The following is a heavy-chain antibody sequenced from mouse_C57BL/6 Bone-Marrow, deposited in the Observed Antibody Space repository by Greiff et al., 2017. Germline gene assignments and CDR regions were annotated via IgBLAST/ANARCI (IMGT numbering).Heavy chain of an antibody. CDR1: GFSLTSYA. J-gene: IGHJ3*01. V-gene: IGHV2-9-1*01. CDR3: ARSPYYYGSSLWFAY. Sequence: QVQLKQSGPGLVAPSQSLSITCTVSGFSLTSYAISWVRQPPGKGLEWLGVIWTGGGTNYNSALKSRLSISKDNSKSQVFLKMNSLQTDDTARYYCARSPYYYGSSLWFAYWGQGTLVTVSA. D-gene: IGHD1-1*01. CDR2: IWTGGGT.